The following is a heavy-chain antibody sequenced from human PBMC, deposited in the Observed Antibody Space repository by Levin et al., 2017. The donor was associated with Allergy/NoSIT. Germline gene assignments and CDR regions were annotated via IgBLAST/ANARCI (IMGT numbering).Heavy chain of an antibody. J-gene: IGHJ5*02. Sequence: PGESLKISCAASGFTFSDYTMSWLRQAPGQGLEWVSAINSGGGTTYADSVKGRFTISRANSKNTLYLQMISLRAEDPAVYYCAKGRGAWGAYLPLCSWGQGILVDVSS. CDR3: AKGRGAWGAYLPLCS. CDR1: GFTFSDYT. CDR2: INSGGGT. D-gene: IGHD3-16*01. V-gene: IGHV3-23*01.